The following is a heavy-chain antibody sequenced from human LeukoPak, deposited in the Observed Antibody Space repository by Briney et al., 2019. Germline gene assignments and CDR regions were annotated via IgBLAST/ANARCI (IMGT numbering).Heavy chain of an antibody. D-gene: IGHD3-3*01. CDR2: INPNSGGT. J-gene: IGHJ4*02. Sequence: GASVKVSCKASGYTFTGYYMHWVRQAPGQGLEWMGWINPNSGGTNYAQKFQGRVTMTRDTSISTAYMELSSLTSDDTAVYYCTRPHESTTSYDFVYWGQGTRVTVSS. CDR3: TRPHESTTSYDFVY. CDR1: GYTFTGYY. V-gene: IGHV1-2*02.